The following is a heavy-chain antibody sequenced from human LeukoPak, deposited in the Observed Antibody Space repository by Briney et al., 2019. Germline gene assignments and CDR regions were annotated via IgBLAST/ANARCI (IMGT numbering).Heavy chain of an antibody. CDR3: ARVAVAGNYYYYYMDV. J-gene: IGHJ6*03. D-gene: IGHD6-19*01. CDR1: GGTFSSYA. Sequence: SVKVSCKASGGTFSSYAISWVRQAPGQGLEWMGRIIPIFGTANYAQKFQGRATITTDESTSTAYMELSSLRSEDTAVYYCARVAVAGNYYYYYMDVWGKGTTVTVSS. V-gene: IGHV1-69*05. CDR2: IIPIFGTA.